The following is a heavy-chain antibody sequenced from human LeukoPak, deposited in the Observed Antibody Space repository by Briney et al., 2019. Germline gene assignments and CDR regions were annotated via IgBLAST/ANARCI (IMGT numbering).Heavy chain of an antibody. D-gene: IGHD6-19*01. J-gene: IGHJ2*01. V-gene: IGHV4-59*08. CDR3: AKTVAGNWYFDL. CDR1: GGSISSYY. Sequence: SGTLSLTCTVSGGSISSYYWSWIRQPPGKGLEWIGYIYYSGSTNYNPSLKSRVTISVDTSKNQFSLKLSSVTAADTAVYYCAKTVAGNWYFDLWGRGTLVTVSS. CDR2: IYYSGST.